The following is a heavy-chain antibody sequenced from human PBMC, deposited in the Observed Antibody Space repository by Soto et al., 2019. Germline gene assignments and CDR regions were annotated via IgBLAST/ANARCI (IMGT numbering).Heavy chain of an antibody. CDR3: ARDDSSSWPNQNWFDP. D-gene: IGHD6-13*01. J-gene: IGHJ5*02. CDR2: ISYDGSNK. Sequence: GGSLRLSCEASGLTFSSYAMHWVRQAPGKGLEWVAVISYDGSNKYYADSVKGRFTISRDNSKNTLYLQMNSLRAEDTAVYYCARDDSSSWPNQNWFDPWGQGTLVTVSS. CDR1: GLTFSSYA. V-gene: IGHV3-30-3*01.